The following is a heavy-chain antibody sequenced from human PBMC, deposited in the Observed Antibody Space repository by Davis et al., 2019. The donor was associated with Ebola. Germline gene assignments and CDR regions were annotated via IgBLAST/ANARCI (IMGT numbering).Heavy chain of an antibody. J-gene: IGHJ4*02. CDR3: ARFNHDYGDFDY. CDR1: GFTFSSYG. V-gene: IGHV3-30*03. Sequence: GESLKISCAASGFTFSSYGMHWVRQAPGKGLEWVAVISYDGSNKYYADSVKGRFTISRDNSKNTLYLQMNSLRAEDTAVYYCARFNHDYGDFDYWGQGTLVTVSS. D-gene: IGHD4-17*01. CDR2: ISYDGSNK.